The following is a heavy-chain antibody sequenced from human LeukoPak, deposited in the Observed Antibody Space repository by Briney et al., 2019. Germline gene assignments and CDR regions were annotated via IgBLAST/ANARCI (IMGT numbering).Heavy chain of an antibody. CDR1: GFTFSSYA. D-gene: IGHD5-18*01. CDR2: ISYDGSKK. Sequence: GGSLRLSCAASGFTFSSYAMPWVRQAPGKGLEWVAVISYDGSKKYYADSVKGRFTISRDNSKNTLYLQMNSLRAEDTAVYYCARDTSLFGYSYGLNYFDYWGQGTLVTVSS. J-gene: IGHJ4*02. V-gene: IGHV3-30-3*01. CDR3: ARDTSLFGYSYGLNYFDY.